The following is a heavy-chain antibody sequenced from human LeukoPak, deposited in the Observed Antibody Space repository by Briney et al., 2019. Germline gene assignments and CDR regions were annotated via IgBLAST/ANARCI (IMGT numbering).Heavy chain of an antibody. CDR2: INHSGST. CDR3: ARDNRLVTLYYFDY. V-gene: IGHV4-34*01. Sequence: SETLSLTCAVYGGSFSGYYSRWIRQPPGKGLEWIGEINHSGSTNYNPSLKSRLTISVDTSKNQFSLKLSSVTAADTAMYYCARDNRLVTLYYFDYWGQGTLVTVSS. CDR1: GGSFSGYY. J-gene: IGHJ4*02. D-gene: IGHD4-23*01.